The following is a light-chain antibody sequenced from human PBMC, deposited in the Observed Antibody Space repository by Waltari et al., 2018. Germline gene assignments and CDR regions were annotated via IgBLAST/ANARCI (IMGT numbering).Light chain of an antibody. CDR1: QSLLHSNGYNY. CDR3: MQVLQTPHT. V-gene: IGKV2-28*01. Sequence: DFVMTQSPLSLPVTPGEPASIPCRSSQSLLHSNGYNYLDWYLQKPGQSPQLLIYLGSNRASGVPDRFSGSGSGTDFTLKISRVEAEDVGVYYCMQVLQTPHTFGQGTKLEIK. J-gene: IGKJ2*01. CDR2: LGS.